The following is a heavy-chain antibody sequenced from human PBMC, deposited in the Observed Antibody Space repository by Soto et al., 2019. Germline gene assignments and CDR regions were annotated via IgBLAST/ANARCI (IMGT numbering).Heavy chain of an antibody. J-gene: IGHJ2*01. CDR3: TRGRPGGWYFDL. CDR2: ISGSASSI. V-gene: IGHV3-48*03. D-gene: IGHD3-10*01. CDR1: GFNFRSYE. Sequence: EVQLVESGGGLVQPGGSLRLSCAASGFNFRSYEMNWVRQAPGKGLEWVSYISGSASSIYYADSVKGRFTISRDNAKNLLYLQMNSLRAGDTAVYYCTRGRPGGWYFDLWGRCTLVTVS.